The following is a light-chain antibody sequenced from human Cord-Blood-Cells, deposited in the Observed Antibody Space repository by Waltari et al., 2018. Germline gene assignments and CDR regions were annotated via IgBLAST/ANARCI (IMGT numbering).Light chain of an antibody. J-gene: IGLJ2*01. CDR2: DVS. CDR3: SSYTSSSTLV. CDR1: SSDVGGYNH. Sequence: QSALTQPASVSGSPGQSLTISCTGPSSDVGGYNHVSWYQQHPGKAPKLMIYDVSNRPSGVSNRFSGSKSGNTASLTISGLQAEDEADYYCSSYTSSSTLVFGGGTKLTVL. V-gene: IGLV2-14*01.